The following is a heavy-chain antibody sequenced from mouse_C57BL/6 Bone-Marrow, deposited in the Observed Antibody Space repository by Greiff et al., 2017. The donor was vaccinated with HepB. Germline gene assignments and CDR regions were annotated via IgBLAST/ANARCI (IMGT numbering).Heavy chain of an antibody. J-gene: IGHJ2*01. CDR2: FYPGSGSI. Sequence: QVHVKQSGAELVKPGASVKLSCKASGYTFTEYTIHWVKQRSGQGLEWIGWFYPGSGSIKYNEKFKDKATLTADKSSSTVYMELSRLTSEDSAVYFCARHLYYYGSSYPYYFDYWGQGTTLTVSS. D-gene: IGHD1-1*01. CDR1: GYTFTEYT. CDR3: ARHLYYYGSSYPYYFDY. V-gene: IGHV1-62-2*01.